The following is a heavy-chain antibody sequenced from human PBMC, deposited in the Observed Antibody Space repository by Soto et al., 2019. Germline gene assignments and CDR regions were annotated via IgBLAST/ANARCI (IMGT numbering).Heavy chain of an antibody. CDR3: ARIIVAAGGRRYFDL. Sequence: SLRLSCAASGFTVTSYYMSWVRQAPGKGLEWVSVIYTGGTTSYADSVKGRFTISRDNSKNTVYLQMNSLRVEDTAVYYCARIIVAAGGRRYFDLWGRGTLVTVSS. D-gene: IGHD6-13*01. CDR2: IYTGGTT. CDR1: GFTVTSYY. V-gene: IGHV3-53*01. J-gene: IGHJ2*01.